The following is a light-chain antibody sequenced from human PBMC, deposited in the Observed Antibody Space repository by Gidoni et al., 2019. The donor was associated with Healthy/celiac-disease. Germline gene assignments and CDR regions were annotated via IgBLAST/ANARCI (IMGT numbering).Light chain of an antibody. V-gene: IGLV2-8*01. CDR2: EVS. CDR1: SSDVCGYNY. CDR3: SSYAGSNNFVV. Sequence: QSALTQPPSASGSPGQSVTISCTGTSSDVCGYNYVSWYQQHPGQAPKLMIYEVSKRPAGVPDRFSGSKSGHPASLTVSGLPAEDEADYYCSSYAGSNNFVVFGGGTKLTVL. J-gene: IGLJ2*01.